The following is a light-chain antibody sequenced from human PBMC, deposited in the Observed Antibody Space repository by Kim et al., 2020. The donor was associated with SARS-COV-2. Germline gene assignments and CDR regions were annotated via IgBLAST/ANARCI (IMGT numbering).Light chain of an antibody. J-gene: IGKJ1*01. CDR3: QQYDTFRT. CDR2: GAS. Sequence: DIQMTQSPSTLSASLGDRVTITCRASQGVGSRLAWYQQQPGKAPKLLIYGASKLDTGVPSRFRGSGSGTEFTLTISSLQPGDFATYVCQQYDTFRTFGQGTKVDIK. CDR1: QGVGSR. V-gene: IGKV1-5*03.